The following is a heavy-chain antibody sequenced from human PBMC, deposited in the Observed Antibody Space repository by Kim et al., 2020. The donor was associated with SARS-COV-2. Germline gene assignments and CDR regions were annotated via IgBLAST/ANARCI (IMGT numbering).Heavy chain of an antibody. D-gene: IGHD5-18*01. J-gene: IGHJ6*04. CDR3: ARVGGGYSYGLYYYGMDV. CDR2: INHSGST. V-gene: IGHV4-34*01. Sequence: SETLSLTCAVYGGSFSGYYWSWIRQPPGKGLEWIGEINHSGSTNYNPSLKSRVTISVDTSKNQFSLKLSSVTAADTAVYYCARVGGGYSYGLYYYGMDVWGKGTTVTVSS. CDR1: GGSFSGYY.